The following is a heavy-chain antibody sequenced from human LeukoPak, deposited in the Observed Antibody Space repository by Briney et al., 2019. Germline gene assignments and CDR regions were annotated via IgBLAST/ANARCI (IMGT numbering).Heavy chain of an antibody. J-gene: IGHJ4*02. Sequence: PSETLSLTCTVSGATISSSSWSWIRQPPGKGLEWIGHIHYSGNTNYNPSLKSRVTISVDTTKNQFSLNLSSVTAADTAVYYCARGRGHSYGQYYFNYWGQGTLVTVSS. D-gene: IGHD5-18*01. CDR2: IHYSGNT. CDR3: ARGRGHSYGQYYFNY. V-gene: IGHV4-59*01. CDR1: GATISSSS.